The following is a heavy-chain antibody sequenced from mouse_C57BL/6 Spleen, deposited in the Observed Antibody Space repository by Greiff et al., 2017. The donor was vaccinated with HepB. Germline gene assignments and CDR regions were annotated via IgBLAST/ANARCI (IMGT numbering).Heavy chain of an antibody. V-gene: IGHV5-16*01. J-gene: IGHJ4*01. Sequence: EVMLVESEGGLVQPGSSMKLSCTASGFTFSDYYMAWVRQVPEKGLEWVANINYDGSSTYYLDSLKSRFIISRDNAKNILYLQMSSLKSEDTATYYCARDSPSNGYYAMDYWGQGTSVTVSS. CDR2: INYDGSST. D-gene: IGHD4-1*01. CDR1: GFTFSDYY. CDR3: ARDSPSNGYYAMDY.